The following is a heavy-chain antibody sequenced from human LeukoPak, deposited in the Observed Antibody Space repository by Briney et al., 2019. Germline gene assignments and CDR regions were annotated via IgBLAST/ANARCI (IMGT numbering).Heavy chain of an antibody. V-gene: IGHV3-30-3*01. CDR3: AADILTGYYNGPAGDY. CDR2: ISYDGSNK. J-gene: IGHJ4*02. CDR1: GFTFSSYA. Sequence: GGSLRLSCAASGFTFSSYAMHWVRQAPGKGLEWVAVISYDGSNKYYADSVKGRFTISRDNSKNTLYLQMNSLRAEDTAVYYCAADILTGYYNGPAGDYWGQGTLVTVSS. D-gene: IGHD3-9*01.